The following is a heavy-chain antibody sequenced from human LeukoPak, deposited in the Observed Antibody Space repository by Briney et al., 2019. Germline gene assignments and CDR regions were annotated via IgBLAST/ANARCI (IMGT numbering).Heavy chain of an antibody. J-gene: IGHJ4*02. Sequence: PGGSLRLSCAASGFTFSSYSMNWVRQAPGKGLEWVSSISSSSSYIYYADSVKGRFTISRDNAKKSLYLQMNSLRAEDTAVYYCATRVVVTAMGSFDYWGQGTLVTVSS. CDR3: ATRVVVTAMGSFDY. D-gene: IGHD2-21*02. CDR1: GFTFSSYS. V-gene: IGHV3-21*01. CDR2: ISSSSSYI.